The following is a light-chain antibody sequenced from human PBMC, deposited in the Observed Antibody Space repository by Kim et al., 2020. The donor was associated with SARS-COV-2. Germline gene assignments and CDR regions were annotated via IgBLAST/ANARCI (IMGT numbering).Light chain of an antibody. V-gene: IGLV1-47*01. CDR2: ANY. CDR3: AAWDNSLSVHYV. Sequence: RVTIAGSGSSYNIGRNYVYWYQQLPGAAPKLLVYANYQRPSGVPDRFSGSKSGTSASLAISGLRSEDEADYYCAAWDNSLSVHYVFGTGTKVTVL. CDR1: SYNIGRNY. J-gene: IGLJ1*01.